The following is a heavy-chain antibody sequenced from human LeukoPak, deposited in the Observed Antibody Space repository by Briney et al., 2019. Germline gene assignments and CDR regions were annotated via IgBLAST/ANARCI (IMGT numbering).Heavy chain of an antibody. CDR2: ISSSGSTI. J-gene: IGHJ6*02. CDR1: GFTFSDYY. Sequence: PGGSLRLSCAASGFTFSDYYMSWIRQAPGKGLEWVSYISSSGSTIYYADSVKGRFTISRDNAKNSLYLQMNSLRADDTAVYYCARDRWELPHYYYYGLDVWGQGTTVTVSS. D-gene: IGHD1-26*01. CDR3: ARDRWELPHYYYYGLDV. V-gene: IGHV3-11*04.